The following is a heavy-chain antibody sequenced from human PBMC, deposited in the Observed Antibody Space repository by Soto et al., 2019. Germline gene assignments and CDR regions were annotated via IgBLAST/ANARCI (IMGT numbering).Heavy chain of an antibody. Sequence: SETLSLTCAVYGGSFSGYYWSWIRQPPGKGLEWIGEINHSGSTNYNPSLKSRVTISVDTSKNQFSLKLSSVTAADTAVYYCARETRYFDWPEGLKAIDYWGQGTLVTVSS. CDR3: ARETRYFDWPEGLKAIDY. J-gene: IGHJ4*02. D-gene: IGHD3-9*01. CDR2: INHSGST. V-gene: IGHV4-34*01. CDR1: GGSFSGYY.